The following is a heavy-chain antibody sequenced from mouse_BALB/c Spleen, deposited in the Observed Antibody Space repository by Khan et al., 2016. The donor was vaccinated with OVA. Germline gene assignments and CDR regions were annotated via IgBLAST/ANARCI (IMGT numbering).Heavy chain of an antibody. Sequence: QVTLKESGPGLLKPSQTLRLSCTSSGYSFSASGMGVIWQRHPPGIGLEWLAHIYWDDDNRYDPFLKNPLLISKDTSSNEELLKITSTETVDTATYYCARREDVQSWFAYWGQGTLVTVSA. V-gene: IGHV8-12*01. CDR2: IYWDDDN. CDR1: GYSFSASGMG. J-gene: IGHJ3*01. CDR3: ARREDVQSWFAY.